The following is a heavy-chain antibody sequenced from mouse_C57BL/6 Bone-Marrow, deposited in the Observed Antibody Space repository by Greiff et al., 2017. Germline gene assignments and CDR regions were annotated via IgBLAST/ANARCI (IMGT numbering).Heavy chain of an antibody. D-gene: IGHD6-1*01. Sequence: VQLQQSGPELVKPGASVKISCKASGYSFTGYYMNWVKQSPEKSLEWIGEINPSTGGTTYNQKFKAKATLTVDKSYSTAYMQLKSLTSDDSAVYYCARSQYYYAMDYWGQGTSVTVSS. CDR3: ARSQYYYAMDY. CDR1: GYSFTGYY. J-gene: IGHJ4*01. CDR2: INPSTGGT. V-gene: IGHV1-42*01.